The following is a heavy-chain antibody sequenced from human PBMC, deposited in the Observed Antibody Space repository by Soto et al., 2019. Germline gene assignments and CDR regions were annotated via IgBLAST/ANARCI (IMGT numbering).Heavy chain of an antibody. J-gene: IGHJ4*02. V-gene: IGHV3-30*18. Sequence: QVQLVESGGGVVQPGRSLRLSCAASGFTFSNYGMHWVRQAPGKRLEWVAIISYAGSDEYYAVSVRGRFAISRDNSKNTLYLQMNSLRPEDTAVYYCAKTPTTVTAYYFDYWGQGTLVTVSS. CDR1: GFTFSNYG. CDR2: ISYAGSDE. D-gene: IGHD4-17*01. CDR3: AKTPTTVTAYYFDY.